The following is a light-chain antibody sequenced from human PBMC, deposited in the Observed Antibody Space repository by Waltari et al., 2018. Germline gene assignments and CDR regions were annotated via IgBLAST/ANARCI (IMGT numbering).Light chain of an antibody. CDR2: DVS. J-gene: IGLJ3*02. CDR3: CSYAGSYTSWV. CDR1: SSDVGGYNY. V-gene: IGLV2-11*01. Sequence: QSALTQPRSVSGSPGQSVTISCTGTSSDVGGYNYVSWYQQHPGKAPELMIYDVSKRPSGVPERFSGSKSGNTASLTIPGLQAEDEADYYCCSYAGSYTSWVFGGGTKLTVL.